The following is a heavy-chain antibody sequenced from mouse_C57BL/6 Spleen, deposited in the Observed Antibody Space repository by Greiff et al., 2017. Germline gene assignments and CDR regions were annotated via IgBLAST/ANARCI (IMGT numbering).Heavy chain of an antibody. CDR2: ISYDGSN. J-gene: IGHJ2*01. Sequence: ESGPGLVKPSQSLSLTCSVTGYSITSGYYWNWIRQFPGNKLEWMGSISYDGSNNYNPSLKNRISITRDTSKTQFFLKLNSVTTEDTATYYCASDYYGSSYFDYWGQGTTLTVSS. CDR3: ASDYYGSSYFDY. D-gene: IGHD1-1*01. CDR1: GYSITSGYY. V-gene: IGHV3-6*01.